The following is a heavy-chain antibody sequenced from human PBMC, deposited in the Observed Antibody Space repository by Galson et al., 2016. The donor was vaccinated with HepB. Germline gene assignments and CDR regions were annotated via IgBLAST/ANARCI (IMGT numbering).Heavy chain of an antibody. D-gene: IGHD1-1*01. Sequence: SLRLSCAASGFTFSSYRMNWVRQAPGKGLEWVGNIKHDGSETYYADPVAGRFTISRDDAQNSLYLQMNSLRADDTARYYCAKGRTAAPGQRAILDYWGKGTLFTVP. CDR3: AKGRTAAPGQRAILDY. J-gene: IGHJ4*02. CDR2: IKHDGSET. V-gene: IGHV3-7*03. CDR1: GFTFSSYR.